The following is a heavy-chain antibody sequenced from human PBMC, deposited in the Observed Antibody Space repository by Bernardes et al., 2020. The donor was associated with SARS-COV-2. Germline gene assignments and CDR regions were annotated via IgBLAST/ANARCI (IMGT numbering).Heavy chain of an antibody. CDR2: ISDDGATT. V-gene: IGHV3-74*01. CDR1: GFILRNYW. CDR3: GKRAVSGNSWYFDL. J-gene: IGHJ2*01. D-gene: IGHD6-19*01. Sequence: GGSLRLSCAASGFILRNYWLHWVHQVPGKGLVWVSRISDDGATTTYADSVTGRFTISRDKTTNTMSLQMNSLKVEETAVYYCGKRAVSGNSWYFDLWGRGTLITVSS.